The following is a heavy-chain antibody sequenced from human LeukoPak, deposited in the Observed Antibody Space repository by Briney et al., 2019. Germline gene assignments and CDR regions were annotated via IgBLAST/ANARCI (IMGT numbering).Heavy chain of an antibody. J-gene: IGHJ4*02. V-gene: IGHV4-59*11. CDR2: IYYSGST. D-gene: IGHD6-19*01. Sequence: SETLSLTRTVCGGSISSLYWCWIRQPPGTGLEWIGYIYYSGSTNYNPSLKSRVTISVDTSRNHFSLRLSSVTAADTAVYYCARGGWSLDYWGQGTLVTVSS. CDR1: GGSISSLY. CDR3: ARGGWSLDY.